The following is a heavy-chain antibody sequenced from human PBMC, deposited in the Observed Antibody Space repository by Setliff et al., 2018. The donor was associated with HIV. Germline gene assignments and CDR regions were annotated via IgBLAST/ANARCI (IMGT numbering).Heavy chain of an antibody. CDR2: INHSGST. CDR1: GGSFSGYY. J-gene: IGHJ6*02. V-gene: IGHV4-34*01. D-gene: IGHD5-12*01. CDR3: ARGDSGYDWYYYGMDV. Sequence: PSETLSLTCAVYGGSFSGYYWSWIRQPPGKGLEWIGEINHSGSTNYNPSLKSRVTISVDTSKNQFSLKLSSVTAADTAVYYCARGDSGYDWYYYGMDVWGQGTTVTVSS.